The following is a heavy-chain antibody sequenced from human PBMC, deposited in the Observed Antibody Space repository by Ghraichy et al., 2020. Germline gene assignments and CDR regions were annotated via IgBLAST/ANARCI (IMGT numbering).Heavy chain of an antibody. D-gene: IGHD3-16*01. CDR3: ARHHWRGNDAFDI. CDR2: IFYNGNV. Sequence: SETLSLTCTVSGGSISSNDDYWGWIRQPPGKGLEWIGSIFYNGNVYYNPSLKSRVTISVDTSKNRFSLKLSSVTAADTAVYYCARHHWRGNDAFDIWGQGTLVTVSS. J-gene: IGHJ3*02. V-gene: IGHV4-39*01. CDR1: GGSISSNDDY.